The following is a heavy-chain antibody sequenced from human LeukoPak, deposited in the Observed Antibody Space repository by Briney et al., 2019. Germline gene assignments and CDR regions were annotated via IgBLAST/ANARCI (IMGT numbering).Heavy chain of an antibody. CDR1: GFTFSSYA. D-gene: IGHD3-9*01. J-gene: IGHJ4*02. CDR2: ISYDGSNK. V-gene: IGHV3-30-3*01. Sequence: QPGRSLRLSCAASGFTFSSYAMHWVRQAPGKGLEWVGVISYDGSNKYYADSVKGRFTISRDNSKNTLYLQMNSLRAEDTAVYYCARDGLTYYFDYWGQGTLVTVSS. CDR3: ARDGLTYYFDY.